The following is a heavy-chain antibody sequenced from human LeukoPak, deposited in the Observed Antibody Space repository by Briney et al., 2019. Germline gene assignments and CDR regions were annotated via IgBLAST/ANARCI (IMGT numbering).Heavy chain of an antibody. J-gene: IGHJ5*02. CDR3: AREGTVPSPPHNWFDP. Sequence: SQTLSLTCAISGDSVSSNSAAWNWIRQSPSRGLEWLGRTHYRSKWYNDYAVSVKSRITINPDTSKNQFSLQLNSVTPEDTAVYYCAREGTVPSPPHNWFDPWGQGTLVTVSS. D-gene: IGHD1-1*01. CDR1: GDSVSSNSAA. CDR2: THYRSKWYN. V-gene: IGHV6-1*01.